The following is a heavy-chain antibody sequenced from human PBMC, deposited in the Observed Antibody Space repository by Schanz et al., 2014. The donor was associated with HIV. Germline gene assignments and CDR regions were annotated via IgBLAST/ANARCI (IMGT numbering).Heavy chain of an antibody. D-gene: IGHD3-16*01. J-gene: IGHJ6*02. CDR1: GFTFSSYA. V-gene: IGHV3-23*04. CDR3: ARMEQLIIGYYYGMDV. CDR2: ISGSGANT. Sequence: VQLVESGGGVVQPGRSLRLSCAASGFTFSSYAMTWVRQAPGKGLEWVSTISGSGANTYYAESVKGRFTISRDNSKNTLYLQVSSLRPEDTAVYYCARMEQLIIGYYYGMDVWGQGTTVTVSS.